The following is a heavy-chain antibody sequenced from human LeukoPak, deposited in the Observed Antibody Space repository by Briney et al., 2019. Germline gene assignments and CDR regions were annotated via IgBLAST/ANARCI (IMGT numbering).Heavy chain of an antibody. D-gene: IGHD3-22*01. J-gene: IGHJ4*02. CDR2: ISWNGGST. V-gene: IGHV3-20*04. Sequence: GGSLRLSCAASAFTFDDYGMSWVRQAPGKGLEWVSGISWNGGSTAYVDSVKGRFTISRDNAKNSLYLQMNSLRAEDTALYYCARSYASGYYYVGAGYWVQGTLVTVSS. CDR1: AFTFDDYG. CDR3: ARSYASGYYYVGAGY.